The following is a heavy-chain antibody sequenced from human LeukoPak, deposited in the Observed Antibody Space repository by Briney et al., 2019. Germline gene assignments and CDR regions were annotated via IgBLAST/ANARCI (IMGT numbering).Heavy chain of an antibody. V-gene: IGHV4-30-2*01. CDR2: IYHSGST. D-gene: IGHD4-23*01. Sequence: SETLSLTCAVSGGSISSGGYSWSWIRQPPGKGLEWIGYIYHSGSTYYNPSLKSRVTISVDRSKNQFSLKLSSVTAADTAVYYCARDSATVVTANFDPRGQGTLVTVSS. CDR3: ARDSATVVTANFDP. J-gene: IGHJ5*02. CDR1: GGSISSGGYS.